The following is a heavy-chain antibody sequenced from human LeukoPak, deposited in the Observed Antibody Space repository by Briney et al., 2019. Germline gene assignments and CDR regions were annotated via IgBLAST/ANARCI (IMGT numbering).Heavy chain of an antibody. CDR2: IYYSGST. D-gene: IGHD5-24*01. J-gene: IGHJ4*02. Sequence: SETLSLTCTVSGGSISSYYWSWIRQPPGKGLEWIGYIYYSGSTNYNPSLKSRVTISVDTSKNQFSLKLSSVTAADTAVCYCARRAHGSFDYWGQGTLVTVSS. V-gene: IGHV4-59*08. CDR3: ARRAHGSFDY. CDR1: GGSISSYY.